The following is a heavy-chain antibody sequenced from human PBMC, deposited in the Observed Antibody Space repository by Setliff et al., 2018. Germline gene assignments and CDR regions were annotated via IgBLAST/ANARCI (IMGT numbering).Heavy chain of an antibody. Sequence: PSETLSLTCTVSGVSFGSGTYYWSWIRQPAGKGLEWIGLIQSTGNTNYNPSLQSRVTISIDTSKNQFSLKLAAVTAADTAVYYCARRWNFGPYGSGIHDGFDMWGQGTMVTVSS. CDR3: ARRWNFGPYGSGIHDGFDM. CDR2: IQSTGNT. CDR1: GVSFGSGTYY. D-gene: IGHD3-10*01. V-gene: IGHV4-61*02. J-gene: IGHJ3*02.